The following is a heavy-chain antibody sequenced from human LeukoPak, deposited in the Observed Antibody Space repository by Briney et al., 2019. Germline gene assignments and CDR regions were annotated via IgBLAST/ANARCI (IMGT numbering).Heavy chain of an antibody. V-gene: IGHV4-61*01. D-gene: IGHD1-26*01. CDR3: ARDQDGATSLDY. CDR1: GGSVSSSNYY. J-gene: IGHJ4*02. Sequence: SETLSLTCTVSGGSVSSSNYYWSWIRQPPGKRLEWIGYIYYTGITNYNPSLKSRVTMSVDTSKNQFSLKLSSVSAADTAVYYCARDQDGATSLDYWGQGALVTVSS. CDR2: IYYTGIT.